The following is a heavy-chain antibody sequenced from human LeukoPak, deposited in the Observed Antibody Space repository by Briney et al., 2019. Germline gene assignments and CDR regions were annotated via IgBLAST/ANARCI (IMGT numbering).Heavy chain of an antibody. V-gene: IGHV3-48*03. D-gene: IGHD4-17*01. CDR2: ISGSGTTI. Sequence: GGSLRLSCAASGFTFRTYEMNWVRQAPGKGLEWVSYISGSGTTIYYADSVKGRFTISRDNAKNSLYLQMNSLRVEDTALYYCAREVWTTVATSHYYYMDVWGKGTTVTVSS. CDR1: GFTFRTYE. CDR3: AREVWTTVATSHYYYMDV. J-gene: IGHJ6*03.